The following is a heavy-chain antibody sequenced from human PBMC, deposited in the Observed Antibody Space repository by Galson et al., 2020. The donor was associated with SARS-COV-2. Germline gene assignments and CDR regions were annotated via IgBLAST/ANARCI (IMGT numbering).Heavy chain of an antibody. J-gene: IGHJ4*02. D-gene: IGHD3-22*01. CDR2: NT. CDR3: ARFSYRSGYPSFDY. V-gene: IGHV1-18*01. Sequence: ASVKVSCKASGYTFTSNGIRWMRQAPGQGLEWMGWNTNYAQKFQGRVTMTTDTSTTTAYMELRGLRSDDTAVYYCARFSYRSGYPSFDYWGQGTLVTVSS. CDR1: GYTFTSNG.